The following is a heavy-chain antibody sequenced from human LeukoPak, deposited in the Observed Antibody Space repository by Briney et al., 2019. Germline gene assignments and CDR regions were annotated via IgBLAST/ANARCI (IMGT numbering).Heavy chain of an antibody. CDR3: AREEYYYDSSGYRSPFDY. CDR2: TYYRSKWYN. J-gene: IGHJ4*02. V-gene: IGHV6-1*01. Sequence: SQTLALTCAISGDSVSSNSAAWNWITQSPSRGLEWLGRTYYRSKWYNDYAVSVKSRITINPDTSKNQFSLQLNSVTPEDTAVYYCAREEYYYDSSGYRSPFDYWGQGTLVTVSS. D-gene: IGHD3-22*01. CDR1: GDSVSSNSAA.